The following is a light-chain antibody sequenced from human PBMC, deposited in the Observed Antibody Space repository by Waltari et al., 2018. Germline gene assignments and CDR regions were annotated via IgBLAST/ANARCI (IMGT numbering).Light chain of an antibody. V-gene: IGKV1-12*01. Sequence: DIQMTQSPSSVSASVGDRVTITCRASQSINSWLAWYQQRPGKAPNLLIYGASILQSGVPSRFSGSGFGTNFTLTISSLQPEDFATYYCHQANNFPHTFGPGTKLEFK. J-gene: IGKJ2*01. CDR3: HQANNFPHT. CDR1: QSINSW. CDR2: GAS.